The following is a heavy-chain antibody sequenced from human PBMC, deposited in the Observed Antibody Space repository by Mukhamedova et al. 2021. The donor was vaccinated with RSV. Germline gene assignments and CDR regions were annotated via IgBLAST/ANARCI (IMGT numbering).Heavy chain of an antibody. J-gene: IGHJ4*02. D-gene: IGHD7-27*01. Sequence: GLEWVAVISNDGRNKFYADSVKGRVTISRDNSKNTLYLQMNSLRAEDTAVYYCARINGGDPGDCGQGTLVTVSS. CDR3: ARINGGDPGD. CDR2: ISNDGRNK. V-gene: IGHV3-30*04.